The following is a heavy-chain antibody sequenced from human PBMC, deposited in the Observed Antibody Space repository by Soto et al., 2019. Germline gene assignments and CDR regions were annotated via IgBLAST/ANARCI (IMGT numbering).Heavy chain of an antibody. Sequence: PSETLSLTCTVSGGSISSYYWSWIRQPPGKGLEWIGYIYYSGSTNYNPSLKSRVTISVDTSKNQFSLKLSSVTAADTAVYYCAREYYYDSSGYYYAWFDPWGQGTLVTVSS. D-gene: IGHD3-22*01. CDR1: GGSISSYY. V-gene: IGHV4-59*01. CDR3: AREYYYDSSGYYYAWFDP. J-gene: IGHJ5*02. CDR2: IYYSGST.